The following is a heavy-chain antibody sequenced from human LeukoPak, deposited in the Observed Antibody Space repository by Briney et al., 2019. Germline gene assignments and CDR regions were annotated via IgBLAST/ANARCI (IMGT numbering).Heavy chain of an antibody. D-gene: IGHD3-10*01. CDR2: IYYSGST. CDR1: GGSISSYY. J-gene: IGHJ4*02. CDR3: ARFNMVRGVDY. V-gene: IGHV4-59*01. Sequence: SETLSLTCTVSGGSISSYYWSWIRQPPGKGLEWSGYIYYSGSTNYNPSLKGRVTISVDTAKNQFSLKLRYVTAADTAVYYCARFNMVRGVDYWGQGTLVTVSS.